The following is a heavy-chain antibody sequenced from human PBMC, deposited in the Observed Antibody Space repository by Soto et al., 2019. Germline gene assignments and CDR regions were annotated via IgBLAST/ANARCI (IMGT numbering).Heavy chain of an antibody. J-gene: IGHJ1*01. D-gene: IGHD2-21*02. V-gene: IGHV4-34*01. CDR1: GGSFSGYY. CDR3: ARNIVVVTADAEYFQH. Sequence: SETLSLTCAVYGGSFSGYYWSWIRQPPGKGLEWIGEINHSGSTNYNPSLKSRVTISVDTSKNQFSLKLSSVTAADTAVYYCARNIVVVTADAEYFQHWGQGTLVTV. CDR2: INHSGST.